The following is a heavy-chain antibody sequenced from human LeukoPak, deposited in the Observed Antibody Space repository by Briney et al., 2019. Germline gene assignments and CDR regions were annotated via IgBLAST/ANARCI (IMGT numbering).Heavy chain of an antibody. Sequence: GASVKVSCKASGYTFTSYGISWVRQAPGQGLEWMGWISAYNGNTNYAQKLQGRVTMTTDTSTSTAYMELRSLRSDDTAVYYCALTSGYCSSTSCYRVWFDPWGQGTPVTVSS. CDR3: ALTSGYCSSTSCYRVWFDP. J-gene: IGHJ5*02. CDR2: ISAYNGNT. V-gene: IGHV1-18*01. CDR1: GYTFTSYG. D-gene: IGHD2-2*01.